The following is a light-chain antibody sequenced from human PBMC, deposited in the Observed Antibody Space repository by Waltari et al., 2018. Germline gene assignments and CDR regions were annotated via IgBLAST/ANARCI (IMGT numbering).Light chain of an antibody. V-gene: IGKV1-39*01. CDR2: GAS. CDR3: QQSYSTLPFT. Sequence: DIKMTQSPSSLSASVGDRATITCRASQSISNHLNWYQQKPGEAPKLLIYGASRLQSGVPPRFSGSGSGTDFALTISSLQPEDFATYYCQQSYSTLPFTYGPGTKVDFK. CDR1: QSISNH. J-gene: IGKJ3*01.